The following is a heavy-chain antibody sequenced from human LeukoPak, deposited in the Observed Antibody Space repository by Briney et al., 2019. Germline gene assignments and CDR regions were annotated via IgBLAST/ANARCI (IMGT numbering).Heavy chain of an antibody. J-gene: IGHJ5*02. CDR2: IYYSGST. Sequence: SETLSLTCTVSGGSISSSSYYWGWIRQPPGKGLEWIGSIYYSGSTYYNPSLKSRVTISVDTSKNQFSLKLSSVTAADTAVYYCAGVRGAPNWFDPWGQGTLVTVSS. CDR1: GGSISSSSYY. CDR3: AGVRGAPNWFDP. D-gene: IGHD3-10*01. V-gene: IGHV4-39*07.